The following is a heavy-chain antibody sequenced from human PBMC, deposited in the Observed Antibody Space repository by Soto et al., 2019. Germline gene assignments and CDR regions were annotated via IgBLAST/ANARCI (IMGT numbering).Heavy chain of an antibody. J-gene: IGHJ5*02. Sequence: QVQLVQSGAEVKKPGASVKVSCKASGYTFTSYDINWVRQATGQGLEWMGWMNPNSGNTGYAQKFQGRVTITADKSTSTAYMELSSLRSEDTAVYYCASGPGYSKPINWFDPWGQGTLVTVSS. CDR2: MNPNSGNT. D-gene: IGHD4-4*01. CDR3: ASGPGYSKPINWFDP. V-gene: IGHV1-8*01. CDR1: GYTFTSYD.